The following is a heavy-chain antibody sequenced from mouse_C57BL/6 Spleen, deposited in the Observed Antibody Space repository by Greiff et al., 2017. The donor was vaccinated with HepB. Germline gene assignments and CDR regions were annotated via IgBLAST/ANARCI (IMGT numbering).Heavy chain of an antibody. CDR1: GYTFTGYW. CDR3: ARSGDYAGCHLDY. V-gene: IGHV1-76*01. D-gene: IGHD2-13*01. CDR2: IYPGASKT. J-gene: IGHJ3*01. Sequence: QVQLQQPGAELVRPGSSVKLSCKASGYTFTGYWMDWVKQRPGQGLEWIARIYPGASKTYYNEKFKGKATLTEDKSSSTAYMQLSSLTSEDSAVYYCARSGDYAGCHLDYWGQGTRVTVAA.